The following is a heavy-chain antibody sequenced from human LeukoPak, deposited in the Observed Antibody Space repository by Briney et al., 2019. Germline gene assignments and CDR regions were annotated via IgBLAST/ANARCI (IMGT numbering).Heavy chain of an antibody. CDR1: GFTFSSYA. CDR2: ISGSGGST. CDR3: AKVGATRYYYYYYMDV. J-gene: IGHJ6*03. Sequence: PGGSLRLSCAASGFTFSSYAMSWVRQAPGKGLEWVSAISGSGGSTYYADSVKGRFTISRDNSKNTLYLQMNSLRAEDTAVYYCAKVGATRYYYYYYMDVWGKGTTATVSS. D-gene: IGHD1-26*01. V-gene: IGHV3-23*01.